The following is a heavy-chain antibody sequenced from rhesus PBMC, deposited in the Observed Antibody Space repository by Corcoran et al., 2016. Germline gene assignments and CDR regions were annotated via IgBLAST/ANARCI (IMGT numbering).Heavy chain of an antibody. CDR1: GYPFTRYG. CDR2: INTDTGNP. CDR3: ARRNYYDSGYYSDY. D-gene: IGHD3-28*01. J-gene: IGHJ4*01. V-gene: IGHV7-114*01. Sequence: QVQLVQSGAEVKQPGASVKVSCKASGYPFTRYGMNRVRQAPGQRLEWMGWINTDTGNPTYAQGFTERFTFFMDTSISTAYLQISSLKAEDTAVYYCARRNYYDSGYYSDYWGQGVLVTVSS.